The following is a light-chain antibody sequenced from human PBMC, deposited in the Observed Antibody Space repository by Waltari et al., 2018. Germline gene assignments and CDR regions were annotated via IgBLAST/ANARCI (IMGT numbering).Light chain of an antibody. CDR1: SSDVGGYNS. V-gene: IGLV2-14*03. CDR3: SSQSSDNVVL. J-gene: IGLJ2*01. CDR2: DVS. Sequence: QSALTQPASVSGSPGQSITISCTATSSDVGGYNSVSWYQDHPGQAPKVIIYDVSARPAGISERFSGSKSGNTASLTISGLQAEDEADYYCSSQSSDNVVLFGGGTKLTVL.